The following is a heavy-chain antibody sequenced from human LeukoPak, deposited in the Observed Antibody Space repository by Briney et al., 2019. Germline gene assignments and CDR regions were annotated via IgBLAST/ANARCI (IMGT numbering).Heavy chain of an antibody. Sequence: SETLSLTCAVSGYSISSGDYWGWIRQPPGKGLEWIGSICHGESTYYNPSLKSRVTISVDTSKNKFSLKLNSVTATDTAVYYCARHSPIELRVGVYYWGQGALVTVSS. J-gene: IGHJ4*02. D-gene: IGHD1-26*01. CDR2: ICHGEST. CDR1: GYSISSGDY. V-gene: IGHV4-38-2*01. CDR3: ARHSPIELRVGVYY.